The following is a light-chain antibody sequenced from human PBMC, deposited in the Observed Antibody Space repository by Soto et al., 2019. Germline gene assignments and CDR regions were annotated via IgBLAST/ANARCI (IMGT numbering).Light chain of an antibody. CDR3: QRYQA. J-gene: IGKJ1*01. V-gene: IGKV1-5*01. CDR1: QSISSW. Sequence: DIQMTQSPSTLSASVGDRVTITCRASQSISSWLAWYQQKPGKAPKLLIYDASSLESGVPSRFSGSESRTEFTLTISSLQPDDFATYYCQRYQAFGQGTKVEIK. CDR2: DAS.